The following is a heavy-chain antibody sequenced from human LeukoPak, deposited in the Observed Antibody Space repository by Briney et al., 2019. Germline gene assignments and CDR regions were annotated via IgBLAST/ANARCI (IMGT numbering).Heavy chain of an antibody. D-gene: IGHD3-10*01. CDR2: IYYSGDS. J-gene: IGHJ6*02. Sequence: SETLSLTCTVSGGSISSSSYYWGWIRQPPGKGLEWIGSIYYSGDSHYNPSLKSRVTVSADTSKNQFSLKLSSVIAADTAVYHCVRHLNYYGSGSYGAYYYYYGMDVWGQGTTVTVSS. CDR3: VRHLNYYGSGSYGAYYYYYGMDV. V-gene: IGHV4-39*07. CDR1: GGSISSSSYY.